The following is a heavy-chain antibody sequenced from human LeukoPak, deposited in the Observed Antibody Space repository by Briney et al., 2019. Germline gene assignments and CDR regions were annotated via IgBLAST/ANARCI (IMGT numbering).Heavy chain of an antibody. CDR3: ARVARPRAFDI. J-gene: IGHJ3*02. CDR1: GFSFITYN. CDR2: ISSTSSYI. Sequence: GGSPRLSCAASGFSFITYNMNWVRQAPGKGLEWVSSISSTSSYIYYADSVKGRFTISRDNAKNSLYLQMNSLRAEDTAVYYCARVARPRAFDIWGQGTMVTVSS. V-gene: IGHV3-21*01.